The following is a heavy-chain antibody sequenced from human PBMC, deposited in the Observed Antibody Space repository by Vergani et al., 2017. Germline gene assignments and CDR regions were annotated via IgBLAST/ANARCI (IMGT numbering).Heavy chain of an antibody. CDR3: ASVNNYYDSSLGPTGLDY. CDR2: IIPIFGTA. Sequence: QVQLVQSGAEVKKPGSSVKVSCKASGGTFSSYAISWVRQAPGQGLEWMGRIIPIFGTANYAQKFQGRVTITADESTSTAYMELSSLRSEDTAVYYCASVNNYYDSSLGPTGLDYWGQGTLVTVSS. CDR1: GGTFSSYA. D-gene: IGHD3-22*01. J-gene: IGHJ4*02. V-gene: IGHV1-69*18.